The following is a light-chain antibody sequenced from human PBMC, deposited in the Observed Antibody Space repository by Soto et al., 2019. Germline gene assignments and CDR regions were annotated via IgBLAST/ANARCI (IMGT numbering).Light chain of an antibody. V-gene: IGLV2-11*01. CDR3: CSYAGTSLPHV. J-gene: IGLJ1*01. CDR1: SSDVGGYNY. CDR2: DVS. Sequence: QSALTQPRSVSGSPGQSVTISCTGTSSDVGGYNYVSWYQQHPGKAPKLMIYDVSKRPSGVPDRFSGSKSGNTASLTISGLQAEDEADYFCCSYAGTSLPHVFGTGTKVTVL.